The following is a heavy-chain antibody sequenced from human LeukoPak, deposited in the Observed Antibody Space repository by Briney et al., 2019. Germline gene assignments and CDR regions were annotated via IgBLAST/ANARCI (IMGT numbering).Heavy chain of an antibody. D-gene: IGHD3-22*01. V-gene: IGHV5-51*01. J-gene: IGHJ3*02. Sequence: GESLKISCKGSGYSFTSYWIGWVRQMPGKGLEWMGIIYPGDSDTRYSPSSQGQVTISADKSISTAYLQWSSLKASDTAMYYCARPSITMIRLTSDAFDIWGQGTMVTVSS. CDR3: ARPSITMIRLTSDAFDI. CDR2: IYPGDSDT. CDR1: GYSFTSYW.